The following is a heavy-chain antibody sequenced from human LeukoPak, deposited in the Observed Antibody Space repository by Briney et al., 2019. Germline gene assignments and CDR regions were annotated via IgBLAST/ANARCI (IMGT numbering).Heavy chain of an antibody. V-gene: IGHV3-30*02. Sequence: GGSLRLSCAASGFTFSSYGMHWVRQAPGKGLEWVSFIRFDGTNKYYADSVKGRFTISRDNSKNTLYLQMNSLRADDTAVYYCARDSSMLRGPLVIYYFDFWGQGTLVTVPS. CDR1: GFTFSSYG. D-gene: IGHD3-10*01. CDR3: ARDSSMLRGPLVIYYFDF. CDR2: IRFDGTNK. J-gene: IGHJ4*02.